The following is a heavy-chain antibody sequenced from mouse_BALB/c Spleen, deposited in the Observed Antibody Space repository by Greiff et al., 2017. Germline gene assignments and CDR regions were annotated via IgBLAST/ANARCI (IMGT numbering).Heavy chain of an antibody. D-gene: IGHD1-1*01. CDR1: GFAFSSYD. J-gene: IGHJ3*01. V-gene: IGHV5-12-1*01. CDR3: ARQETYYGSSGRFAY. Sequence: EVMLVESGGGLVKPGGSLKLSCAASGFAFSSYDMSWVRQTPEKRLEWVAYISSGGGSTYYPDTVKGRFTISRDNAKNTLYLQMSSLKSEDTAMYYCARQETYYGSSGRFAYWGQGTLVTVSA. CDR2: ISSGGGST.